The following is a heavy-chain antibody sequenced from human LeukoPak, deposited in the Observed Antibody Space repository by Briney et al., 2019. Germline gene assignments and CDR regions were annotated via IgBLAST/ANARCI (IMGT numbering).Heavy chain of an antibody. D-gene: IGHD2-21*02. CDR1: GGTFSSYA. CDR2: IIPIFGTA. CDR3: ARGVTPYYYYGMDV. Sequence: SVTVSCKASGGTFSSYAISWVRQAPGQGLEWMGGIIPIFGTANYAQKFQGRVTITADESTSTAYMELSSLRSEDTAVYYCARGVTPYYYYGMDVWGQGTTVTVSS. J-gene: IGHJ6*02. V-gene: IGHV1-69*13.